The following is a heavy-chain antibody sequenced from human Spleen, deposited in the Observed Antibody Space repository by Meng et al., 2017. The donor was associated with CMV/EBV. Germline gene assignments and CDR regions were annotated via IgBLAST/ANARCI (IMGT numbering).Heavy chain of an antibody. CDR1: GFTFSSYW. D-gene: IGHD2-2*01. CDR3: VSPGSTSCHLCFDI. J-gene: IGHJ3*02. CDR2: INSDGSIT. V-gene: IGHV3-74*01. Sequence: GESLKISCVASGFTFSSYWMHWVRQAPGKGLVWVSRINSDGSITTYADSVKGRFTISRDNAKNTLYLQMNSLRAEDTAVYYCVSPGSTSCHLCFDIWGQGTMVTVSS.